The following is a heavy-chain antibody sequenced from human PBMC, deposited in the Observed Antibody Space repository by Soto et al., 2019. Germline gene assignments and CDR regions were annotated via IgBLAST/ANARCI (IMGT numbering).Heavy chain of an antibody. CDR2: IHHGGGT. Sequence: QVQLQESGPGLLEPSGTLSLTCAVAGDSISGSNWWSWVRQSPGKGLEWIGEIHHGGGTNHNPSLKSRVTITVDKSKNQVSLRLSSVTAADPAVYYCVRNGGFYLEFGGQGTLVTVSS. J-gene: IGHJ4*02. CDR3: VRNGGFYLEF. CDR1: GDSISGSNW. D-gene: IGHD4-17*01. V-gene: IGHV4-4*02.